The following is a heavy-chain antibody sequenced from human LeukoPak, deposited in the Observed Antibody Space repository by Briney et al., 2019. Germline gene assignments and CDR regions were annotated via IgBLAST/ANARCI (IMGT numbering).Heavy chain of an antibody. J-gene: IGHJ6*03. CDR1: GGSISSYY. CDR2: IYYSGST. CDR3: ARDQRDGYTKRAYYYYYMDV. Sequence: SETLSLTCTVSGGSISSYYWSWIRQPPGKGLEWIGYIYYSGSTNYNPSLKSRVTISVDTSKNQFSLKLSSVTAADTAVYYCARDQRDGYTKRAYYYYYMDVWGKGTTVTVSS. V-gene: IGHV4-59*01. D-gene: IGHD5-24*01.